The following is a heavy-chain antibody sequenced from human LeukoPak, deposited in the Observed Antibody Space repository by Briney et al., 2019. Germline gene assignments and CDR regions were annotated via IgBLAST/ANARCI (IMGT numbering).Heavy chain of an antibody. CDR2: TYYRSKWYN. Sequence: SQTLSLTCAIPGDSVSSNSAAWNWIRQSPSSGLEWLGRTYYRSKWYNDYAVSMKSRITINPDTSKNQFSLQLNSVTPEDTAVYYCARGGSSSWTYYYYGMDVWGQGTTVTVSS. CDR1: GDSVSSNSAA. J-gene: IGHJ6*02. V-gene: IGHV6-1*01. D-gene: IGHD6-13*01. CDR3: ARGGSSSWTYYYYGMDV.